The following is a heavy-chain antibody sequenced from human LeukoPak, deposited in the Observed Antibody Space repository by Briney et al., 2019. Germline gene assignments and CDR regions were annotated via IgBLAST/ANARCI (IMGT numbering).Heavy chain of an antibody. CDR2: IIPIFGTA. J-gene: IGHJ4*02. Sequence: SVKVSCKASGYTFTGYYMHWVRQAPGQGLEWMGGIIPIFGTANYAQKFQGRVTITADESTSTAYMELSSLRSEDTAVYYCARNGAYSGSYEYWGQGTLVTVSS. CDR3: ARNGAYSGSYEY. D-gene: IGHD1-26*01. CDR1: GYTFTGYY. V-gene: IGHV1-69*13.